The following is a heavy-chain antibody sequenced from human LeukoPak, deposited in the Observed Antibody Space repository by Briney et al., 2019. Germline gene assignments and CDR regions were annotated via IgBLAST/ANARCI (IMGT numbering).Heavy chain of an antibody. V-gene: IGHV3-30-3*01. CDR1: GFTFSSYA. CDR3: ARDHIVVVITGVDY. CDR2: ISYDGSNK. Sequence: GRSLRLSCAASGFTFSSYAMHWVLQAPGKGLEWVAVISYDGSNKYYADSVKGRFTISRDNSKNTLYLQMNSLRAEDTAVYYCARDHIVVVITGVDYWGQGTLVTVSS. J-gene: IGHJ4*02. D-gene: IGHD3-22*01.